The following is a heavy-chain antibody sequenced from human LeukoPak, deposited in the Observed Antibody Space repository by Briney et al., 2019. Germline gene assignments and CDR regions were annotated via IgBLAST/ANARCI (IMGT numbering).Heavy chain of an antibody. Sequence: GGSLRLSCAASGFTFRTYGIHWVRQAPGKGLEWVAVISSDGRYKYYAGFVKGRFTISRDNSRNTLYLQMNSLTTEDTALYYCAREERGYHLILRKDQYYYMDVWGKGTTVTVSS. CDR3: AREERGYHLILRKDQYYYMDV. CDR1: GFTFRTYG. D-gene: IGHD5-12*01. J-gene: IGHJ6*03. V-gene: IGHV3-30*03. CDR2: ISSDGRYK.